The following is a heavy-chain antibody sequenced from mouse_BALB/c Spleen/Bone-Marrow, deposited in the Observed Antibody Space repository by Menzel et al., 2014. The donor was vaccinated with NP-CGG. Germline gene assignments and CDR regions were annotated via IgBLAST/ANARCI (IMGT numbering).Heavy chain of an antibody. D-gene: IGHD2-14*01. CDR3: ATYYRYDGAY. CDR2: IWAGGST. J-gene: IGHJ3*01. CDR1: GFSLTSFG. V-gene: IGHV2-9*02. Sequence: VQLQESGPGLVAPSQSLSITCTASGFSLTSFGIHWVRQPPGKGLEWLGVIWAGGSTNYDSAFMSRLTISKDNSKSQVFLKMSSLQTDDTAMYYCATYYRYDGAYWGQGTPVTVSA.